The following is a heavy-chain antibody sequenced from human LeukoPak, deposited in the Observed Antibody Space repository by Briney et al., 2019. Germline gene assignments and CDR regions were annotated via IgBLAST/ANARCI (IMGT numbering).Heavy chain of an antibody. CDR2: IYYSGST. V-gene: IGHV4-39*07. CDR3: ARATVAASVLAAFDI. D-gene: IGHD2-8*02. Sequence: SETLSLTCTVSGGSISSGSYYWGWIRQPPGKGLEWIGSIYYSGSTYYNPSLKSRVTISVDTSKNQFSLKLSSVTAADTAVYYCARATVAASVLAAFDIWGQGTMVTVSS. J-gene: IGHJ3*02. CDR1: GGSISSGSYY.